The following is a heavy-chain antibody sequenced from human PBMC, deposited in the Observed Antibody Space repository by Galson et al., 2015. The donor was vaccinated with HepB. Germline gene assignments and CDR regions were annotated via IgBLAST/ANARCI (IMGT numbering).Heavy chain of an antibody. CDR3: ARDAPYCSSTSCYLKLRGWFDP. CDR1: GFTFSSYS. D-gene: IGHD2-2*01. CDR2: ISSSSSYI. J-gene: IGHJ5*02. V-gene: IGHV3-21*01. Sequence: SLRLSCAASGFTFSSYSMNWVRQAPGKGLEWVSSISSSSSYIYYADSVKGRFTISRDNAKSSLYLQMNSLRAEDTAVYYCARDAPYCSSTSCYLKLRGWFDPWGQGTLVTVSS.